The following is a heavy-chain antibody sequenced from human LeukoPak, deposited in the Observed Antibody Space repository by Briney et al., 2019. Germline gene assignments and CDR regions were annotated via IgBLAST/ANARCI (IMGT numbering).Heavy chain of an antibody. CDR2: IRSTANGYAT. Sequence: PGGSLRLSCAASGFTFSGSALHWVRQASGKGLEWVGRIRSTANGYATAYAASVKGRFTISRDDSKNTAYLQMNSLKTEDTAVYYCTRHPPTTSGGFYYYYYMDVWGKGTTVTVSS. D-gene: IGHD3-16*01. J-gene: IGHJ6*03. CDR1: GFTFSGSA. V-gene: IGHV3-73*01. CDR3: TRHPPTTSGGFYYYYYMDV.